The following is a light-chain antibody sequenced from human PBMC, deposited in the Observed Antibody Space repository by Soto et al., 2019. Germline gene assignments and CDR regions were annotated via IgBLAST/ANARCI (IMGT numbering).Light chain of an antibody. Sequence: IVLTQSPGTLSLSPGERATLSCRASQSVSSTYLAWYQQKPGQAPRLLIYGASSRATGIPDRFSGGGSGTDFTLTISRVEPEDFAVYYCQQCGSSPLTFGQGTKVEIK. CDR2: GAS. CDR3: QQCGSSPLT. CDR1: QSVSSTY. J-gene: IGKJ1*01. V-gene: IGKV3-20*01.